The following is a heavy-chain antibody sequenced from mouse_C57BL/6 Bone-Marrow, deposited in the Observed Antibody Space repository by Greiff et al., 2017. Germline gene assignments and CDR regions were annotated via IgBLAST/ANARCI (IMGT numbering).Heavy chain of an antibody. V-gene: IGHV3-6*01. J-gene: IGHJ3*01. CDR3: AREGIYYGPFAY. CDR2: ISYDGSN. Sequence: VQLQQSGPGLVKPSQSLSLTCSVTGYSITSGYYWNWIRQFPGNKLEWMGYISYDGSNNYNPSLKNRISITRDTSKNQFFLKLNSVTTEDTATYYCAREGIYYGPFAYWGQGTLVTVSA. CDR1: GYSITSGYY. D-gene: IGHD2-1*01.